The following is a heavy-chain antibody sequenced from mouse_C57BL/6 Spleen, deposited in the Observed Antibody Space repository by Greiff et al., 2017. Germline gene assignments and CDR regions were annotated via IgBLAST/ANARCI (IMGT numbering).Heavy chain of an antibody. CDR2: INPSNGGT. CDR1: GYTFTSYW. J-gene: IGHJ2*01. D-gene: IGHD1-1*01. CDR3: AKGADYYGSSYDYFDY. Sequence: QVQLQQPGTELVKPGASVKLSCKASGYTFTSYWMHWVKQRPGHGLEWIGNINPSNGGTNYNEKFKSKDTLTVDKSSSTAYMQLSSLTSEDSAVCYCAKGADYYGSSYDYFDYWGQGTTLTVSS. V-gene: IGHV1-53*01.